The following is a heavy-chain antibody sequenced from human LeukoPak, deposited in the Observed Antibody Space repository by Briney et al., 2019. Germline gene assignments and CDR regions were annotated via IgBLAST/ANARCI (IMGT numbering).Heavy chain of an antibody. CDR3: ARGRGVTCSGGSCYSVGY. J-gene: IGHJ4*02. V-gene: IGHV1-2*02. CDR1: GYTFTGYY. Sequence: ASVKVSCKASGYTFTGYYMHWARQAPGQGLEWMGWINPNSGGTNYAQKFQGRVTMTRDTSISTAYMELSRLRSDDTAVYYCARGRGVTCSGGSCYSVGYWGQGTLVTVSS. D-gene: IGHD2-15*01. CDR2: INPNSGGT.